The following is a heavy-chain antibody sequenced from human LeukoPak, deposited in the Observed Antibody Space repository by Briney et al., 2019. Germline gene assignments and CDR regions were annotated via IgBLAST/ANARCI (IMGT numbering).Heavy chain of an antibody. V-gene: IGHV4-34*01. Sequence: ETLSLTCAVYGGSFSGYYWSWIRQPPGKGLEWIGEINHSGSTNYNPSLKSRVTISVDTSKNQFSLKLSSVTAADTAVYYCARGLYYYDSSGYYSFDYWGQGTLVTVSS. CDR3: ARGLYYYDSSGYYSFDY. J-gene: IGHJ4*02. D-gene: IGHD3-22*01. CDR1: GGSFSGYY. CDR2: INHSGST.